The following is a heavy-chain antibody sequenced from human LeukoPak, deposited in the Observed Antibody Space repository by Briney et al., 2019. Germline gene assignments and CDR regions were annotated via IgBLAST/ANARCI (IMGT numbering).Heavy chain of an antibody. J-gene: IGHJ5*02. V-gene: IGHV3-30-3*01. CDR1: GFTFSSYA. D-gene: IGHD6-6*01. CDR3: AGDRNSASSNNWFDP. Sequence: GGSLRLSCAASGFTFSSYALHWVRQAPGKGLEWVSVISYDGGKEYYADSVKGRFTISRDNSKNTLYLQMNSLRGEDTAVYYCAGDRNSASSNNWFDPWGQGTLVTVSS. CDR2: ISYDGGKE.